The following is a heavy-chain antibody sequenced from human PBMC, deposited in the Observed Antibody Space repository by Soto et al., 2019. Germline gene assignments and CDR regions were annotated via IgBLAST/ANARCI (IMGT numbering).Heavy chain of an antibody. CDR2: IYYSVST. CDR3: ARHDYCSSTSCYIYYYYYGMDV. J-gene: IGHJ6*02. D-gene: IGHD2-2*02. Sequence: PSETLSLTCTVSDGSISSSSYYWGWILQPPGKGLEWIGSIYYSVSTYYNPSLKSRVTISVDTSKNQFSLKLSSVTAADTAVYYCARHDYCSSTSCYIYYYYYGMDVWGQGTTVTV. CDR1: DGSISSSSYY. V-gene: IGHV4-39*01.